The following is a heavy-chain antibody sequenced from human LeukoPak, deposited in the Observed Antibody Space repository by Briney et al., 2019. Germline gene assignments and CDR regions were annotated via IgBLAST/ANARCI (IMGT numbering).Heavy chain of an antibody. D-gene: IGHD2-2*01. CDR1: GFTFSSYW. CDR2: ISSDGGTT. Sequence: GGSLRLSCAASGFTFSSYWMHWVRQAPGKGLVGVSYISSDGGTTNYADSVKGRFTISRDNAKNTLYLQMNSLRAEDTAVYYCAMYCGSPSCYASNPRWGQGTLVTVSS. J-gene: IGHJ4*02. CDR3: AMYCGSPSCYASNPR. V-gene: IGHV3-74*01.